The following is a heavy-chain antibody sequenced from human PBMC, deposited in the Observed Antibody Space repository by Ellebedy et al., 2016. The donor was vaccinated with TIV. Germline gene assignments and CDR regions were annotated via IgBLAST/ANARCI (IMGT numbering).Heavy chain of an antibody. V-gene: IGHV3-21*01. D-gene: IGHD3-10*01. CDR1: GFTFSSYS. Sequence: GESLKISCAASGFTFSSYSMNWVRQAPGKGLEWVSSISSSSSYIYYADSVKGRFTISRDNAKNSLYLQMNSLRAEDTAVYYCASEGNMVRHNWFDPWGQGTLVTVSS. CDR2: ISSSSSYI. J-gene: IGHJ5*02. CDR3: ASEGNMVRHNWFDP.